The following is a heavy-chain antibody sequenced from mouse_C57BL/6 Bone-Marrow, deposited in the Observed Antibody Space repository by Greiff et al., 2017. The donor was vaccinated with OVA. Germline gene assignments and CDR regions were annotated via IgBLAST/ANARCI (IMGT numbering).Heavy chain of an antibody. Sequence: VQLPQSGPELVKPGASVKISCKASGYSFTSYYIHWVKQRPGQGLEWIGWIYPGIGNTKYNEKFKGKATLTADTSSSTAYMQLSSLTSEESAVYYCARGCITTVVEGYWGQGTSLTVSS. D-gene: IGHD1-1*01. V-gene: IGHV1-66*01. CDR2: IYPGIGNT. CDR1: GYSFTSYY. J-gene: IGHJ2*03. CDR3: ARGCITTVVEGY.